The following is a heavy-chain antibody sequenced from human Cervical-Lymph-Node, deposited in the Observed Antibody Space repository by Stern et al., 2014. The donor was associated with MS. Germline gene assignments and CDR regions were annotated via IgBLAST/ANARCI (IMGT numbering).Heavy chain of an antibody. J-gene: IGHJ4*02. CDR1: GGTFSNYA. V-gene: IGHV1-69*18. D-gene: IGHD2-21*01. Sequence: VQLVESGAEVKQPGSSVKVSCKTSGGTFSNYAISWVRQAPGQGLEWMGRIIPIFDATNYAQKFQGRVTITADESTRTAYMELSSLRSDDTAMYYCARGDSEAPIYYFDYWGQGTLVTVSS. CDR3: ARGDSEAPIYYFDY. CDR2: IIPIFDAT.